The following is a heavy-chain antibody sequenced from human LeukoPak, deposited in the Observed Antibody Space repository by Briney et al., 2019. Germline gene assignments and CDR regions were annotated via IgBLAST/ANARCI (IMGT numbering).Heavy chain of an antibody. V-gene: IGHV3-30-3*01. CDR2: ISNDGSTK. CDR1: GFTFNSYA. Sequence: GGSLRLSCAASGFTFNSYAMHWVRQPPGKGLEWVTVISNDGSTKYYADSVRGRFTISRDNSKNTLYLQINSLRLDDTAVYYCARATVRGVPFDYWGQGTLVTVSS. CDR3: ARATVRGVPFDY. D-gene: IGHD3-10*01. J-gene: IGHJ4*02.